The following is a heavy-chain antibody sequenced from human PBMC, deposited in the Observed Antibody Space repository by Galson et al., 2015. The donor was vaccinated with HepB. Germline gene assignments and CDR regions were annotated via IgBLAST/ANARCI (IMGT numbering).Heavy chain of an antibody. CDR2: INHSGST. D-gene: IGHD2-2*01. CDR3: ARRYCSSTSCYPATF. Sequence: TLSLTCTVSGGSISSYYWSWIRQPPGKGLEWIGEINHSGSTNYNPSLKSRVTISVDTSKNQFSLKLSSVTAADTAVYYCARRYCSSTSCYPATFWGQGTLVTVSS. V-gene: IGHV4-34*01. CDR1: GGSISSYY. J-gene: IGHJ4*02.